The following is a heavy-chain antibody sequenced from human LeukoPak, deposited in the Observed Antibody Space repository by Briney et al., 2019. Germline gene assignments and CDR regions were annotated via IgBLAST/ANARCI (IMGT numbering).Heavy chain of an antibody. CDR2: IYPHDSST. CDR1: GYIFSTSW. D-gene: IGHD3-22*01. Sequence: GDSLKISCKAFGYIFSTSWIGWVRQMPGKGLEWMAIIYPHDSSTRYSPSFQGQVTISADKSINTAYLQWTSLKASDTAMYYCARGISYYDRSFDYWGQGTLVTVSS. J-gene: IGHJ4*02. V-gene: IGHV5-51*01. CDR3: ARGISYYDRSFDY.